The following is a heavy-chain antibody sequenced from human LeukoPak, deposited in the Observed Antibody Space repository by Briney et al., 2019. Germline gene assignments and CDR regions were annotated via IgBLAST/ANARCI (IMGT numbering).Heavy chain of an antibody. CDR3: AKDGQSFNSIYDYFDS. CDR1: GFTFRNFA. Sequence: GGTLRLSCSASGFTFRNFAISWVCQAQGKGREWVSSISGGDRHYAYTETGRLTISRDDKSRKGDMQRSRLRGEDTAVYYCAKDGQSFNSIYDYFDSWGQGTLVTVSS. D-gene: IGHD3-16*01. CDR2: ISGGDR. J-gene: IGHJ4*02. V-gene: IGHV3-23*01.